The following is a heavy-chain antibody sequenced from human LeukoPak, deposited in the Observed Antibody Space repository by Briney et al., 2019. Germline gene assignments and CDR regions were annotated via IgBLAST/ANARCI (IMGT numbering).Heavy chain of an antibody. Sequence: GASVKVSCKASGYTFTCYYMQWVRQAPGQGLEWMGWINPNSGGTNYAQKFQGRVTMPRDTSISTAYMELSRLRSDDTAVYYCARGSDDFWSGYSPSYWGQGTLVTVSS. CDR2: INPNSGGT. D-gene: IGHD3-3*01. CDR1: GYTFTCYY. J-gene: IGHJ4*02. V-gene: IGHV1-2*02. CDR3: ARGSDDFWSGYSPSY.